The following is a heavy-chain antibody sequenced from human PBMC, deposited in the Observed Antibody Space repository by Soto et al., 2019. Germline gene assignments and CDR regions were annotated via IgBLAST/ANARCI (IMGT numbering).Heavy chain of an antibody. CDR3: ARSLYYYDSSGYYPFDY. CDR2: IYYSGST. J-gene: IGHJ4*02. CDR1: GGSISSGGYN. V-gene: IGHV4-31*03. D-gene: IGHD3-22*01. Sequence: SETLSLTCTVSGGSISSGGYNWSWIRQHPGKGLEWIGYIYYSGSTYYNPSLKSRVTISVDTSKNKFSLKLSFVTAADTAVYYCARSLYYYDSSGYYPFDYWGQGTLVTVSS.